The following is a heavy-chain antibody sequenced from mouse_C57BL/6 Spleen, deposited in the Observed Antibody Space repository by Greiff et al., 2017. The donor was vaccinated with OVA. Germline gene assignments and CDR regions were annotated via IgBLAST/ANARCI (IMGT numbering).Heavy chain of an antibody. J-gene: IGHJ2*01. CDR2: YPGSGNTY. CDR3: REGDYYGRFDY. CDR1: YTFTDYYM. Sequence: VQLQQSGPELVKPGASVKMSCKASGYTFTDYYMHWVKQKPGKGLEWIGEIYPGSGNTYYNEKFKGKATLTADTSSSTAYMQLSSLTSEDSAVYFCAREGDYYGRFDYWGQGTTRTVSS. V-gene: IGHV1-83*01. D-gene: IGHD1-1*01.